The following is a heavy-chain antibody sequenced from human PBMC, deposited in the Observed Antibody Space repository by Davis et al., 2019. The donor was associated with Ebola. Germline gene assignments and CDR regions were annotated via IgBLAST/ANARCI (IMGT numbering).Heavy chain of an antibody. J-gene: IGHJ4*02. V-gene: IGHV3-53*01. CDR1: GFTVSSNY. CDR2: IYSGGST. CDR3: ARGYCSSTSCYFDY. Sequence: GESLKISCAASGFTVSSNYMSWVRQAPGKGLEWVSVIYSGGSTYYADSVKGRFTISRDNSKNTLYLQMNSLRAEDTAVYYCARGYCSSTSCYFDYWGQGTLVTVSS. D-gene: IGHD2-2*01.